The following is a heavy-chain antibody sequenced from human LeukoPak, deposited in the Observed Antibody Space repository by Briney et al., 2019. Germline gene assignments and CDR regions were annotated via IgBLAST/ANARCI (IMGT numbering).Heavy chain of an antibody. D-gene: IGHD6-13*01. J-gene: IGHJ4*02. CDR1: GGSISTSNYY. Sequence: SETLSLTRTVSGGSISTSNYYWSWIRQPPGKGLEWIGEINHSGSTNYNPSLKSRVTISVDTSKNQFSLKLSSVTAADTAVYYCAREWYSSSWFDYWGQGTLVTVSS. CDR2: INHSGST. CDR3: AREWYSSSWFDY. V-gene: IGHV4-39*07.